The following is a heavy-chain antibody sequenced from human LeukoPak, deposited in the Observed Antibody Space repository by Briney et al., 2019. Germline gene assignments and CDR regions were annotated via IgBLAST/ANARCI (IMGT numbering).Heavy chain of an antibody. CDR3: ARLQFLSGGYYAFDS. D-gene: IGHD3-22*01. J-gene: IGHJ4*02. V-gene: IGHV4-38-2*02. CDR1: RYSISSGYY. CDR2: IYHSGST. Sequence: SETLSLTCIVSRYSISSGYYWGWIRQPPGKGLGWIGRIYHSGSTYYNPSLKSRVTISVDTSKNQFSLKLSSVTGADTAVYYCARLQFLSGGYYAFDSWGQGSLVTVSS.